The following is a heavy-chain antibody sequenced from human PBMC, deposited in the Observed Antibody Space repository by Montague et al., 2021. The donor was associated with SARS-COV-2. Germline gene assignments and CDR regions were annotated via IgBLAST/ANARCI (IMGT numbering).Heavy chain of an antibody. CDR1: GDSVNNYW. D-gene: IGHD4-23*01. CDR3: VRDLEDDYGGLDS. J-gene: IGHJ4*02. Sequence: SETLSLTCTVSGDSVNNYWWSWIRQPPGKGLEWIGYIYYTGKTDYHPSLKRRLTISIDTSRNEISLTLSSVTAADTAIYYCVRDLEDDYGGLDSWGQGTLVTVSS. V-gene: IGHV4-59*02. CDR2: IYYTGKT.